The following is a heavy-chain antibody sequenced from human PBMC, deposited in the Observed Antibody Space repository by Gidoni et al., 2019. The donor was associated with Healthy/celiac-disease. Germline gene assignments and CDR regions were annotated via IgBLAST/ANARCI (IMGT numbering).Heavy chain of an antibody. Sequence: QVQLVQSGAEVKKPGSSVKVSCKASGGTFSSYAISWVRQAPGQGLEWQGGIIPIFGTANYAQKFQGRVTITADKSTSTAYMELSSLRSEDTAVYYCARSIAARNVTHYYYYYYMDVWGKGTTVTVSS. D-gene: IGHD6-6*01. CDR3: ARSIAARNVTHYYYYYYMDV. V-gene: IGHV1-69*06. J-gene: IGHJ6*03. CDR2: IIPIFGTA. CDR1: GGTFSSYA.